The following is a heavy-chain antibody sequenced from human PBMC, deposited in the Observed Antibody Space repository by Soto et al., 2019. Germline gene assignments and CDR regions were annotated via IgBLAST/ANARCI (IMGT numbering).Heavy chain of an antibody. CDR3: ARGRVAVAGFEFAGNMDV. Sequence: SVKVSCKASGGTFSSYAISWVRQAPGQGLEWMGGIIPIFGTANYAQKFQGRVTITADESTSTAYMELSSLRSEDTAVYYCARGRVAVAGFEFAGNMDVWGQGTTVTVSS. CDR1: GGTFSSYA. D-gene: IGHD6-19*01. CDR2: IIPIFGTA. J-gene: IGHJ6*02. V-gene: IGHV1-69*13.